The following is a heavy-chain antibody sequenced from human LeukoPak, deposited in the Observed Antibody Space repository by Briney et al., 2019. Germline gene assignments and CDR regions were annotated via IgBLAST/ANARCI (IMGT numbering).Heavy chain of an antibody. J-gene: IGHJ2*01. V-gene: IGHV4-34*01. CDR3: ARVLEGSSGQHWYFDL. CDR2: INHSGST. D-gene: IGHD6-19*01. Sequence: SETLSLTCAVYGGSFSGYYWSWIRRPPGKGLEWIGEINHSGSTNYNPSLKSRVTISVDTSKNQFSLRLSSVTAADTAVYYCARVLEGSSGQHWYFDLWGRGTLVTVSS. CDR1: GGSFSGYY.